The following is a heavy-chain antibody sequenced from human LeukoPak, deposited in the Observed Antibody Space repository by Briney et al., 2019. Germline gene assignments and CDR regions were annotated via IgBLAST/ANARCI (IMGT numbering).Heavy chain of an antibody. V-gene: IGHV3-30*02. Sequence: GGSLRLSCAASGFSLTTYGIHCVRQAPGKGLEWVAFIRNNGNTVYNEDSVGGRFTISRDISKNTAYLQMDSLRVEDKAVYYCAKDHPVFDYWGQGTQVAVSS. CDR1: GFSLTTYG. CDR3: AKDHPVFDY. J-gene: IGHJ4*02. CDR2: IRNNGNTV.